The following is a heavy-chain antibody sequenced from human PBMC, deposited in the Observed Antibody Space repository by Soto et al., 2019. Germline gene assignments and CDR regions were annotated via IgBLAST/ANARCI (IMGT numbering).Heavy chain of an antibody. V-gene: IGHV4-39*07. J-gene: IGHJ4*02. CDR3: ARDKITGLFDY. CDR1: GGSISSDSYY. CDR2: ITRSGST. D-gene: IGHD2-8*02. Sequence: PSETLSLTCTVSGGSISSDSYYWGWIRQSPGKGLEWIASITRSGSTNYNPTLKSRLTISVDTSKNQFSLKLSSVTAADTAVYYCARDKITGLFDYWGQGTLVTVSS.